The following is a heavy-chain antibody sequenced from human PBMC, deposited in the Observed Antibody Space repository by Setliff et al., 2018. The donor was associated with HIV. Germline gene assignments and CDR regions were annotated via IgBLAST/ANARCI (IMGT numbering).Heavy chain of an antibody. J-gene: IGHJ3*02. CDR2: SISGGFA. V-gene: IGHV3-23*01. CDR1: GFTFSSHA. CDR3: AKDLSVRGSGFKGASAI. Sequence: PGGSLRLSCAASGFTFSSHALNWVRQAPGKGLEWVSSISGGFAYFADSVKGRFRLTKDDSKEILYLEMDSLRADDSALYYCAKDLSVRGSGFKGASAIWGQGTKVTVSS. D-gene: IGHD6-19*01.